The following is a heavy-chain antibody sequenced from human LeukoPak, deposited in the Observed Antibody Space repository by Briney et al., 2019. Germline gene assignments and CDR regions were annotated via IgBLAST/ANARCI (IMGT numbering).Heavy chain of an antibody. Sequence: GGSLRLSCAASGFTFSSYAMSWVRQAPGKGLEWVSAISVSGGSTYYADSVKGRLTISRDNSKNTLYLQMNSLRAEDPAVYYCAKEIGYSSSWYSDYWGQGTLVTVSS. CDR2: ISVSGGST. V-gene: IGHV3-23*01. J-gene: IGHJ4*02. CDR1: GFTFSSYA. CDR3: AKEIGYSSSWYSDY. D-gene: IGHD6-13*01.